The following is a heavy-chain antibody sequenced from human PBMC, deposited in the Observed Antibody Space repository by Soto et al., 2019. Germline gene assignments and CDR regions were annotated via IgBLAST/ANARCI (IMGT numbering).Heavy chain of an antibody. J-gene: IGHJ4*02. CDR3: ARVPGY. Sequence: PSETLSLTCAVSGGSINSGGYSWSWVRQPPGKGLEWIGYIYHSGSTYYNPSLKSRVTISVDRSKNQFSLRLSSVTAADTAVYYCARVPGYWGQGTLVTVSS. CDR2: IYHSGST. CDR1: GGSINSGGYS. V-gene: IGHV4-30-2*01.